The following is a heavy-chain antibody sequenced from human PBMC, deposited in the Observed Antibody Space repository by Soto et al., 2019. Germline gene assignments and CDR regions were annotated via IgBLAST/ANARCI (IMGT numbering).Heavy chain of an antibody. CDR2: IYYSGNT. CDR3: ARLGGYCSTTGCYGYYAMDV. CDR1: GGSISSSNYY. D-gene: IGHD2-2*01. Sequence: LSLTCTVSGGSISSSNYYWGWIRQPPGKGLEWIGSIYYSGNTYYNPSLKSRVTMSVDTSKNQFSLKLSSVTAADTAVYYCARLGGYCSTTGCYGYYAMDVWGQGTTVTVSS. V-gene: IGHV4-39*01. J-gene: IGHJ6*02.